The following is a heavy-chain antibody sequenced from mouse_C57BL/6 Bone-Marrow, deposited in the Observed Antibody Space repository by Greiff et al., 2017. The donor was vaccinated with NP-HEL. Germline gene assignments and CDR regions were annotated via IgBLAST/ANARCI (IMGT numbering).Heavy chain of an antibody. CDR1: GFTFSSYG. D-gene: IGHD1-1*01. CDR3: ARSSYPYFDY. V-gene: IGHV5-6*01. CDR2: ISSGGSYT. Sequence: EVQGVESGGDLVKPGGSLKLSCAASGFTFSSYGMSWVRQTPEKRLEWVATISSGGSYTYYPDSVKGRFTISRDNAKNTRYLQMSSLKSEDTAMYYCARSSYPYFDYWGQGTTLTVSS. J-gene: IGHJ2*01.